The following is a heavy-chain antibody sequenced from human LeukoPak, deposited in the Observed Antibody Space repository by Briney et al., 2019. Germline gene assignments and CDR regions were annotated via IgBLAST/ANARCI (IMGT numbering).Heavy chain of an antibody. J-gene: IGHJ4*02. CDR3: AKDGLGYCSSTSCIRTHFDY. Sequence: GGSLRLSCAASGFTFSSYGMHWVRQAPGKGLEWVAFIRYDGSNKYYADSVKGRFTISRDNSKNTPYLQMNSLRAEDTAVYYCAKDGLGYCSSTSCIRTHFDYWGQGTLVTVSS. CDR1: GFTFSSYG. CDR2: IRYDGSNK. V-gene: IGHV3-30*02. D-gene: IGHD2-2*01.